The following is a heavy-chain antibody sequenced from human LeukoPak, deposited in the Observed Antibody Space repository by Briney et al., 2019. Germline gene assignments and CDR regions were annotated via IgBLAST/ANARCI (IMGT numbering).Heavy chain of an antibody. J-gene: IGHJ4*02. D-gene: IGHD3-22*01. CDR3: ASRQYYDSTGYFDY. V-gene: IGHV4-30-4*08. CDR1: GGSISSGGYH. CDR2: IFYSGST. Sequence: SETLSLTCTVSGGSISSGGYHWSWIRQPPGKGLEWIGCIFYSGSTYYNPSLKSRVSISIDTSKNQFSLKLSSVTAADTAVYYCASRQYYDSTGYFDYWGQGTLVTVSS.